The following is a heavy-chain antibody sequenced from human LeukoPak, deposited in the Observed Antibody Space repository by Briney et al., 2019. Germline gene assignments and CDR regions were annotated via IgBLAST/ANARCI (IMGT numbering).Heavy chain of an antibody. D-gene: IGHD1-26*01. J-gene: IGHJ4*02. CDR1: GFTFSNYA. Sequence: PGGSLRLSCAASGFTFSNYAMNWVRQAPGKGLEWVSAITGSGSSTFYAGSVKGRFTISRDNSKNTLDLQMNSLRVDDAAVYYCAKELYTGSYFTSDYWGQGTLVTVSS. CDR3: AKELYTGSYFTSDY. V-gene: IGHV3-23*01. CDR2: ITGSGSST.